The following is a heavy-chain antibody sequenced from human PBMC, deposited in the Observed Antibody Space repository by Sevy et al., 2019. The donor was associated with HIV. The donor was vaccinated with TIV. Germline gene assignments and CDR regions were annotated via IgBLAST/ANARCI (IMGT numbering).Heavy chain of an antibody. V-gene: IGHV3-11*06. J-gene: IGHJ4*02. Sequence: GGSLRLSCAASGFTFSDYYMSWIRQAPGKGLEWVSYISSGSSYTNYADSVKGRFTISRDNAKNSLYLQLHSLSAEDTAIYYCARDRRNCGGQYFDYWGQGTPVTVSS. CDR3: ARDRRNCGGQYFDY. CDR1: GFTFSDYY. CDR2: ISSGSSYT. D-gene: IGHD4-17*01.